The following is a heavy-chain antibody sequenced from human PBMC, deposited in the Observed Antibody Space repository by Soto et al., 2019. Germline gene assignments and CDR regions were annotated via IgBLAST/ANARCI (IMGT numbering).Heavy chain of an antibody. CDR2: IYYTGST. CDR3: ARHASSQYYSGSGLNGLDV. V-gene: IGHV4-39*01. CDR1: GGSLTSSSYY. J-gene: IGHJ6*02. Sequence: SETLSLTCTVSGGSLTSSSYYCFGIRQPPWNGLDWIATIYYTGSTFYNPSLESRVAISVDTSENQFSLQLSSVTASDTAVYYCARHASSQYYSGSGLNGLDVWGQGTTVTVSS. D-gene: IGHD3-10*01.